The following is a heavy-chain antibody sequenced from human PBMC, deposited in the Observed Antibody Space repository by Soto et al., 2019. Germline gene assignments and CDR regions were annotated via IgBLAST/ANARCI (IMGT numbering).Heavy chain of an antibody. V-gene: IGHV3-11*06. Sequence: QVQLVESGGALVKPGGALRLSCAASGFTFSDYYMSWIRQAPGKGLEWVSYISSTSIYTNYADSVKGRFTISRDNAKNSLYLQMDSLTAEDTRVYYCTRDGGEIIPAAIGGGYGMDVWGQGTTVTVSS. CDR2: ISSTSIYT. D-gene: IGHD2-2*01. CDR1: GFTFSDYY. CDR3: TRDGGEIIPAAIGGGYGMDV. J-gene: IGHJ6*02.